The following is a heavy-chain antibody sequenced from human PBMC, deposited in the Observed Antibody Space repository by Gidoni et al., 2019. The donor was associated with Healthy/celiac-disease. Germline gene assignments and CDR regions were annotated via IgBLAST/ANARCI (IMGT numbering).Heavy chain of an antibody. V-gene: IGHV4-34*01. CDR2: INHSGST. Sequence: QVQLQQWGAGLLKPSETLSLTCAVYGGSFSGYYWSWIRQPPGKGLDGIGEINHSGSTNYNPARKSRVTISVDTSKNQFSLKLSSVTAADTAVYYCASAVRYCSSTSCYPPSYYYGMDVWGQGTTVTVSS. D-gene: IGHD2-2*01. CDR3: ASAVRYCSSTSCYPPSYYYGMDV. CDR1: GGSFSGYY. J-gene: IGHJ6*02.